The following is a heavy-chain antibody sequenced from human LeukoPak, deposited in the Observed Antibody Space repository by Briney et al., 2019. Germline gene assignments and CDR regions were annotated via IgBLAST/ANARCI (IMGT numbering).Heavy chain of an antibody. Sequence: GASVKVSCKASGYTFTSCGISWVRQAPGQGLGWMGWISAYNGNTNYAQKLQGRVTMTTDTSTSTAYMELRSLRSDDTAVYYCARAPITMIVVVIRASGQAFFDYWGQGTLVTVSS. CDR2: ISAYNGNT. V-gene: IGHV1-18*01. CDR1: GYTFTSCG. J-gene: IGHJ4*02. CDR3: ARAPITMIVVVIRASGQAFFDY. D-gene: IGHD3-22*01.